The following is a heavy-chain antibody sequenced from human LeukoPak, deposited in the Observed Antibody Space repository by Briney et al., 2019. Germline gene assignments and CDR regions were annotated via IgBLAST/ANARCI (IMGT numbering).Heavy chain of an antibody. CDR1: GGTFSSYA. Sequence: ASVKVSCKASGGTFSSYAISWVRQAPGQGLEWMGGIIPIFGTANYAQKFQGRVTITADESTSTAYMELSSLRSEDTAVYYCARDSKTSYDYVWGSYRMTDAFDIWGQGTMVTVSS. V-gene: IGHV1-69*13. CDR3: ARDSKTSYDYVWGSYRMTDAFDI. CDR2: IIPIFGTA. J-gene: IGHJ3*02. D-gene: IGHD3-16*02.